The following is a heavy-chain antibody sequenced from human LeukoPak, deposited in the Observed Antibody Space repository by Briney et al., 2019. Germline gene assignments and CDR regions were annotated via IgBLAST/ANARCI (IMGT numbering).Heavy chain of an antibody. CDR3: ASRVDGSGNSVFYGMDV. CDR1: GFTFSSFS. Sequence: GGSLRLSCAASGFTFSSFSVTWVRQAPGKGLEWVSYISSSSSDIYYADSVKGRFTISRDNAKNSLYLQMNSLRGEDTAVYYCASRVDGSGNSVFYGMDVWGQGTTVTVSS. V-gene: IGHV3-48*01. J-gene: IGHJ6*02. D-gene: IGHD3-10*01. CDR2: ISSSSSDI.